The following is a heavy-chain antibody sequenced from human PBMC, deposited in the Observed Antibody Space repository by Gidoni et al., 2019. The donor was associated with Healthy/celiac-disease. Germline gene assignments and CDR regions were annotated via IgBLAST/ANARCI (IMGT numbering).Heavy chain of an antibody. Sequence: EVQLVESGGGLVQPGGSLTRSCAASGFTCRSYTSNWVRRASGKGLEGVSDISSISSTIYYADSVKGRFTISRDNAKNSLYRQMNSLRAEDTAVYYCARGGSMITFGGVIFSFDYWGQGTLVTVSS. D-gene: IGHD3-16*02. V-gene: IGHV3-48*01. CDR1: GFTCRSYT. CDR2: ISSISSTI. J-gene: IGHJ4*02. CDR3: ARGGSMITFGGVIFSFDY.